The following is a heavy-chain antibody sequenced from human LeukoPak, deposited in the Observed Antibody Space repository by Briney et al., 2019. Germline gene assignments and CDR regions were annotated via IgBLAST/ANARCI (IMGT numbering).Heavy chain of an antibody. CDR2: IYYSGST. CDR1: GGSISISSYY. CDR3: ARSRIFGVVIHDAFDI. Sequence: PSETLSLTCTVSGGSISISSYYWGWIRQPPGKGLEWIGSIYYSGSTYYNPSLKSRVTISVDTSKDQFSLKLSSVTAADTAVYYCARSRIFGVVIHDAFDIWGQGTMVTVSS. J-gene: IGHJ3*02. D-gene: IGHD3-3*02. V-gene: IGHV4-39*07.